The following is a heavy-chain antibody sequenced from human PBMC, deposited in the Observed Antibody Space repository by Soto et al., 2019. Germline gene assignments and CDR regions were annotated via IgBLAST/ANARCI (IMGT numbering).Heavy chain of an antibody. CDR2: LFSNDEK. J-gene: IGHJ4*02. CDR1: GFSLSNARMG. D-gene: IGHD3-10*01. V-gene: IGHV2-26*01. CDR3: ARIGGSGSYYDY. Sequence: QVTLKESGPVLVKPTETLTLTCTVSGFSLSNARMGVSWIRQPPGKALEWLAHLFSNDEKSYSTSLKSRLTISNYASNSQVVLTMTNIDPVDTATCYCARIGGSGSYYDYWGQGTLVTVSS.